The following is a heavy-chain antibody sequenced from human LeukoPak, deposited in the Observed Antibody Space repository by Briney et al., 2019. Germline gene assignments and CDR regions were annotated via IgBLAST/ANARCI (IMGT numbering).Heavy chain of an antibody. CDR3: AAPYDSSGYSYNFDY. J-gene: IGHJ4*02. V-gene: IGHV3-30*04. Sequence: GRSLRLSCAASGFTFSSYAMHWVRQAPGKGPEWVAVISYDGSNKYYADSVKGRFTISRDNSKNTLYLQMNSLRAEDTAVYYCAAPYDSSGYSYNFDYWGQGTLVTVSS. CDR2: ISYDGSNK. D-gene: IGHD3-22*01. CDR1: GFTFSSYA.